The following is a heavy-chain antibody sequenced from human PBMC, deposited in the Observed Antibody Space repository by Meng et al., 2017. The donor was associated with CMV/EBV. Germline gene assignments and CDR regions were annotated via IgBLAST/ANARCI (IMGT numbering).Heavy chain of an antibody. CDR1: GFTFSNYF. Sequence: GGSLKISCAASGFTFSNYFMKWVRQAPGKGLEWVANINQGGSEKNYVDSVKGRFTISRDNAKNSLYLQMNSLRGEDTAVYYCATYYSSLTGYYLLGGYWGQGTLVTVSS. CDR3: ATYYSSLTGYYLLGGY. CDR2: INQGGSEK. D-gene: IGHD3-9*01. V-gene: IGHV3-7*01. J-gene: IGHJ4*02.